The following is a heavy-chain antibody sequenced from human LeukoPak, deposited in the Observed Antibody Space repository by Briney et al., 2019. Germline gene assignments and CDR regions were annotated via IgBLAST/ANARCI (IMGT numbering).Heavy chain of an antibody. V-gene: IGHV4-38-2*01. CDR3: ARHRRGKNLVVPAAARYYYYMDV. CDR2: IYHSGST. Sequence: ASETLSLTCAVSGYSISSGYYWGWIRQPPGKGLEWIGSIYHSGSTYYNPSLKSRVTISVDTSKNQFSLKLSSVTAADTAVYYCARHRRGKNLVVPAAARYYYYMDVWGKGTTVTVSS. D-gene: IGHD2-2*01. CDR1: GYSISSGYY. J-gene: IGHJ6*03.